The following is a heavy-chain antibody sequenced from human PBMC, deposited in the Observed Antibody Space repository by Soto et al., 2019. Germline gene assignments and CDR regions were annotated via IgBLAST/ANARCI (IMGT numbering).Heavy chain of an antibody. Sequence: PGESLKISCKVSGYSFTSYWIGWVRQMPGKGLEWMGIIYPGDSDTRYSPSFQGQVTISADKSISTAYLQWSSLKASDTAMYYCASASDIVVVPAAYYYYGMDVWGQGTTVTVSS. V-gene: IGHV5-51*01. CDR2: IYPGDSDT. D-gene: IGHD2-2*01. J-gene: IGHJ6*02. CDR1: GYSFTSYW. CDR3: ASASDIVVVPAAYYYYGMDV.